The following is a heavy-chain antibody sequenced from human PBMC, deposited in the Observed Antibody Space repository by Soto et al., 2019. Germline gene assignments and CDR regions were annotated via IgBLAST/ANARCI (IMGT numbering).Heavy chain of an antibody. CDR2: ISAYNGNT. D-gene: IGHD3-16*01. CDR1: GYTFTSYA. J-gene: IGHJ4*02. V-gene: IGHV1-18*01. Sequence: QVQLVQSGAEVKKPGASVKVSCKASGYTFTSYAISWVRQAPGQGLEWMGWISAYNGNTKYAQKLQGRVTRTTDTYTSTAYMELRSLGSDDTAVYYCARDHGGGITFEWGQGTLVTVSS. CDR3: ARDHGGGITFE.